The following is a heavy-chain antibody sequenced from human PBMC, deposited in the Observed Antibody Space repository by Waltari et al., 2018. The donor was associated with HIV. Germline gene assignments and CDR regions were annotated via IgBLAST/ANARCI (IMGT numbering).Heavy chain of an antibody. CDR2: MNPNSGNT. CDR3: ARSLTSRPGYGGVMAF. J-gene: IGHJ4*02. D-gene: IGHD3-16*01. Sequence: QVPLVQSGAEVKKPGASVKVSCRTSGYTFTNPDINWVRQAAGQGLEWMGWMNPNSGNTGFAQNFQGRVTMTRNSSISTAYMELRSLKSEDTALYYCARSLTSRPGYGGVMAFWGQGSLVTVSS. CDR1: GYTFTNPD. V-gene: IGHV1-8*01.